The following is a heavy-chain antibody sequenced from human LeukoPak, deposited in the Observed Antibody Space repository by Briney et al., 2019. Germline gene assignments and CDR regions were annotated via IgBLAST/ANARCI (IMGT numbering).Heavy chain of an antibody. CDR2: VSSGSSYI. CDR3: ARQVGVDDAFDI. D-gene: IGHD1-26*01. J-gene: IGHJ3*02. CDR1: GFNFNTYS. V-gene: IGHV3-21*01. Sequence: GSLELSWSTFGFNFNTYSRDLVRQGPRKGPEWVSSVSSGSSYIFYADSMKGRFTISRDNAKTSLYLQMNSLRAEDTAVYYCARQVGVDDAFDIWGQGTKVTVSS.